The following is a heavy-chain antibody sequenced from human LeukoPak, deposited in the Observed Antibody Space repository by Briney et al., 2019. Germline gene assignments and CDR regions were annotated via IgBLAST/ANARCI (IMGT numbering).Heavy chain of an antibody. Sequence: PGGSLRLSCAVSGFTFSGHWMFWVRQAPGKGLEWVSSDGSGTGYTDSVKGRFTVSRDNARNTLYMQMNSLRAEDTAVYYCARARWYSCDYWGQGTLVTVSS. D-gene: IGHD5-24*01. CDR2: DGSGT. CDR1: GFTFSGHW. J-gene: IGHJ4*02. V-gene: IGHV3-74*01. CDR3: ARARWYSCDY.